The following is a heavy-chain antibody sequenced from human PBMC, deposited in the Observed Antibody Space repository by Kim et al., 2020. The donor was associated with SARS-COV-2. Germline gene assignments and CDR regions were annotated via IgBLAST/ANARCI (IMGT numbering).Heavy chain of an antibody. V-gene: IGHV4-31*03. J-gene: IGHJ4*02. CDR1: GGSISSGGYY. Sequence: SETLSLTCTVSGGSISSGGYYWSWIRQHPGKGLEWIGYIYYSGSTYYNPSLKSRVTISVDTSKNQFSLKLSSVTAADTAVYYCARGLHYDYVWGSLNFDYWGQGTLVTVSS. CDR2: IYYSGST. D-gene: IGHD3-16*01. CDR3: ARGLHYDYVWGSLNFDY.